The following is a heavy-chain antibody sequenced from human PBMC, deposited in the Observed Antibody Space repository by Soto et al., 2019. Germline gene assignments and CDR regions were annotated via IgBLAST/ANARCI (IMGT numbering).Heavy chain of an antibody. V-gene: IGHV3-23*01. CDR1: GFTFSSYA. CDR2: ISGSGGST. J-gene: IGHJ6*01. CDR3: AKDAPEFGIHFGWLLAAGGDYFLAGMDE. D-gene: IGHD3-9*01. Sequence: GGSLRLSCAASGFTFSSYAMSWVRQAPGKGLEWVSAISGSGGSTYYAYSVKGRFTISRDNSKNTLYLQMNSLRAEDPAVYYCAKDAPEFGIHFGWLLAAGGDYFLAGMDEWGPGATVDVSS.